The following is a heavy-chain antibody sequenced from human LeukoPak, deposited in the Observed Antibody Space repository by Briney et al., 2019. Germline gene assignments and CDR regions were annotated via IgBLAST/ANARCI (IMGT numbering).Heavy chain of an antibody. J-gene: IGHJ4*02. Sequence: GGSLRLSCAASGFTFSSYSMNWVRQAPGKGLEWVSYISSSSSTIYYADSVKGRFTISRDNSKNTLYLQMNSLRAEDTAVYYCAKDCTTGTTYFDYWGQGTLVTVTS. CDR2: ISSSSSTI. CDR3: AKDCTTGTTYFDY. V-gene: IGHV3-48*01. D-gene: IGHD1-1*01. CDR1: GFTFSSYS.